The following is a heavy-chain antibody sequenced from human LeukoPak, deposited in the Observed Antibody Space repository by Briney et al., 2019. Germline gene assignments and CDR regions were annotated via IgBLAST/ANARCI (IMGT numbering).Heavy chain of an antibody. CDR3: ARLFYDFWSGYGWDYYYYMDV. D-gene: IGHD3-3*01. V-gene: IGHV1-18*01. CDR1: GYTFTNYG. Sequence: GASVKVSCKASGYTFTNYGVSWVRQAPGQGLEWMGWISAYTGNTNYAQKLQGRVTMTTDTSTSTAYMELRSLRSDDTAVYYCARLFYDFWSGYGWDYYYYMDVWGKGTTVTVSS. J-gene: IGHJ6*03. CDR2: ISAYTGNT.